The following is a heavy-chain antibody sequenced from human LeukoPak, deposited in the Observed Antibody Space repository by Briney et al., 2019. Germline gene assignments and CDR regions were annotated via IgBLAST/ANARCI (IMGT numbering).Heavy chain of an antibody. CDR1: GYSISSGYY. CDR3: ARDSNYYDSSGYYPINDAFDI. D-gene: IGHD3-22*01. CDR2: IYHSGST. Sequence: SETLSLTCTVSGYSISSGYYWGWIRQPPGKGLEWIGSIYHSGSTYYNPSLKSRVTISVDTSKNQFSPKLSSVTAADTAVYYCARDSNYYDSSGYYPINDAFDIWGQGTMVTVSS. J-gene: IGHJ3*02. V-gene: IGHV4-38-2*02.